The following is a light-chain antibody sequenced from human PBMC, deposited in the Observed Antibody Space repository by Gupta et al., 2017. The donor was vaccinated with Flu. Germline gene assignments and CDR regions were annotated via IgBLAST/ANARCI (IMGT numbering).Light chain of an antibody. Sequence: SYELTHPPSVSVSPGRTATITCSGDKLENKFVWWYQQKPGQSPVMVISEDNKRPSGIPERFSGSNSENKATLTISGSQSMDEAHYYCQAWDSSTYVVFGGGTELAVL. CDR2: EDN. CDR3: QAWDSSTYVV. CDR1: KLENKF. J-gene: IGLJ2*01. V-gene: IGLV3-1*01.